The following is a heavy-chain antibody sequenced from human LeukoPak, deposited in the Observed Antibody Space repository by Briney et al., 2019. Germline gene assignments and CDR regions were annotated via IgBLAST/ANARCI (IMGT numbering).Heavy chain of an antibody. CDR3: ARGAGHGSGSVVVPFDY. CDR2: INHSGST. CDR1: GGSFSGYY. D-gene: IGHD3-10*01. Sequence: KPSETLSLTCAVYGGSFSGYYWSWIRQPPGKGLEWIGEINHSGSTNYNPSLKSRVTISVDTSKNQFSLKLSSVTAADTAVYYCARGAGHGSGSVVVPFDYWGQGTLVTVSS. J-gene: IGHJ4*02. V-gene: IGHV4-34*01.